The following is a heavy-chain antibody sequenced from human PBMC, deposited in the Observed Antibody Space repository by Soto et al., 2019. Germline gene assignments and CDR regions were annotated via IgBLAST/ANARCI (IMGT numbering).Heavy chain of an antibody. V-gene: IGHV5-51*01. CDR2: IYPGDSDT. Sequence: GESLKISCKGSGYTFTNYWIGWVRQMPGKGLEWMGIIYPGDSDTKYNPSFQGQVTISADKSITTTYLRWTSLKASDTAIYYCAASIFYYGMDVCGQGTTVTVS. CDR3: AASIFYYGMDV. J-gene: IGHJ6*02. CDR1: GYTFTNYW.